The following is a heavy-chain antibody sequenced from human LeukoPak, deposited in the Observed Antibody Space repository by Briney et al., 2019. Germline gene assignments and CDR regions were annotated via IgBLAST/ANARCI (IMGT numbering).Heavy chain of an antibody. CDR3: ARDLYDYGSY. V-gene: IGHV3-21*01. Sequence: PGGSLTISCAASGFTFSTYTMNWVRQAPGKGLEWVSSITSGSYIYYADSLKGRFTISRDNSKNTLYLQMNSLRTEDTAVYYCARDLYDYGSYWGQGTLVTVSS. CDR1: GFTFSTYT. CDR2: ITSGSYI. J-gene: IGHJ4*02. D-gene: IGHD4/OR15-4a*01.